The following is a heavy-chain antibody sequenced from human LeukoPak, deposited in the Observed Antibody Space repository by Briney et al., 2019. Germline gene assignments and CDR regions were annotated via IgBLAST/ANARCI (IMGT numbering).Heavy chain of an antibody. CDR3: ARQYDSSGYEAGY. J-gene: IGHJ4*02. CDR1: GYSFTSYW. Sequence: GESLKITCKGSGYSFTSYWIGWVRQMPGKGLEWMGIIYPGDSDTRYSPSFQGQVTISADKSISTAYLQWSSLRASDTAMYYCARQYDSSGYEAGYWGQGTLVTVSS. D-gene: IGHD3-22*01. V-gene: IGHV5-51*01. CDR2: IYPGDSDT.